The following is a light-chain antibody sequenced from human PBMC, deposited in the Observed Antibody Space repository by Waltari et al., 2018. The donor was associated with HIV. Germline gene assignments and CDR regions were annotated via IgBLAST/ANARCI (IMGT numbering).Light chain of an antibody. CDR1: QSVSSSS. CDR2: GAS. V-gene: IGKV3-20*01. Sequence: EIVLTQSPGALSLSPGERATLSCRASQSVSSSSLAWYQQKPGQAPTILLYGASTRAPGIPDRFSGSGSGTDFTLTISRLEPEDFAVYYCQQYGTSPRTFGQGTKVEIK. J-gene: IGKJ1*01. CDR3: QQYGTSPRT.